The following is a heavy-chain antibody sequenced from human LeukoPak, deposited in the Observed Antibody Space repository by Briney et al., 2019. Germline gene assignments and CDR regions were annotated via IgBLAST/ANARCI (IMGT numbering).Heavy chain of an antibody. CDR2: INHSGST. CDR3: VSTVSETAPYNWFDP. Sequence: KPSETLSLTCAVYGGSFSGYYWSWIRQPPGKGLEWIGEINHSGSTNYNPSLKSRVTISVDTSKNQFSLKLSSVTAADTAVCYCVSTVSETAPYNWFDPWGQGTLVTVSS. CDR1: GGSFSGYY. J-gene: IGHJ5*02. V-gene: IGHV4-34*01. D-gene: IGHD5-18*01.